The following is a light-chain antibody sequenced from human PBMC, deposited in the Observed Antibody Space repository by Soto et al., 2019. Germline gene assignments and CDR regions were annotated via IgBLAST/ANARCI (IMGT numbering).Light chain of an antibody. Sequence: EIGLTQSPGTLSLSPGERATLACRASQSVSSCYLAWYQQKPVPAPRRLIYGASSRATGIPNRFSGSRSGTDVTLTIIRLAPADVAVYSCQQYGSSLPITCGTGKPLDIK. CDR3: QQYGSSLPIT. J-gene: IGKJ5*01. CDR2: GAS. CDR1: QSVSSCY. V-gene: IGKV3-20*01.